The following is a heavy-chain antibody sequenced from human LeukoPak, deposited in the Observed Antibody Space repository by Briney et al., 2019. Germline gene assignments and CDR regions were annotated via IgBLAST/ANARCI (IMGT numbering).Heavy chain of an antibody. V-gene: IGHV3-30*03. CDR3: ARDRTDGLRYSWGLDV. CDR1: VFSFNNYG. CDR2: MSHGGSNK. D-gene: IGHD3-9*01. J-gene: IGHJ6*04. Sequence: GRCLRLSCAASVFSFNNYGMHWVRHAPGKGLEWVATMSHGGSNKYYADSVKGRFTIPGDNSKNTLYLQMSSLRAEDTAVYYCARDRTDGLRYSWGLDVWGKGTTVTVSS.